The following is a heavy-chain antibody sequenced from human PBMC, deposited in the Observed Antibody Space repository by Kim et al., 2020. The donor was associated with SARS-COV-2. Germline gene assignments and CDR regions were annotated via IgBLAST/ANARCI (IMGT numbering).Heavy chain of an antibody. Sequence: GGSLRVSCLTSGFTFSRFGMNWVRQAPGKGLEWVSSIGGGSSAVYYADSVRGRFTISRDSAERSLFLQMDGLRVEDTAVYYCARDREFSYGMDVWGQGTT. J-gene: IGHJ6*02. CDR3: ARDREFSYGMDV. V-gene: IGHV3-21*01. CDR1: GFTFSRFG. D-gene: IGHD3-16*01. CDR2: IGGGSSAV.